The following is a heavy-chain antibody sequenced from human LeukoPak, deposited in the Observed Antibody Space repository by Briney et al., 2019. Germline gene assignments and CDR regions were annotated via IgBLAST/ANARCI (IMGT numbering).Heavy chain of an antibody. D-gene: IGHD5-18*01. CDR3: PRVAWIQLWLGFDY. Sequence: SQTLSLTCTVSGGSISSGDYYWSWIRQPPGKGLEWIGYIYYSGSTYYNPSLKSRVTISLDTSKNQFSLKLSSVTAADTAVYYCPRVAWIQLWLGFDYWGQGTLVTVSS. V-gene: IGHV4-30-4*01. J-gene: IGHJ4*02. CDR2: IYYSGST. CDR1: GGSISSGDYY.